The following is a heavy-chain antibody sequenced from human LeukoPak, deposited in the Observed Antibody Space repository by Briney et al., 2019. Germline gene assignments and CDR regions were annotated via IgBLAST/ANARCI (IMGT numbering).Heavy chain of an antibody. J-gene: IGHJ3*02. D-gene: IGHD1-26*01. CDR3: AREGIVGATEDAFDI. CDR2: ISSSSSYI. Sequence: GGSLRLSCAASGFPLSSYAMSWVRQAPGKGLVWVSSISSSSSYIYYADSVKGRFTISRDNAKNSLYLQMNSLRAEDTAVYYCAREGIVGATEDAFDIWGQGTMVTVSS. V-gene: IGHV3-21*01. CDR1: GFPLSSYA.